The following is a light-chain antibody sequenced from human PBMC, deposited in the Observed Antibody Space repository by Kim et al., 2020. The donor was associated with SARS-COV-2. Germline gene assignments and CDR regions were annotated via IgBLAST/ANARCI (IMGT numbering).Light chain of an antibody. V-gene: IGLV6-57*03. Sequence: GQTGTISCTRSRGSIAGNYVQWYQQRPGGAPTTVIYEDKQRPSGVPDRFSGSIDTSSNSASLTISGLKTEDDADYYCQSYHNSNVLFGGGTQLTVL. J-gene: IGLJ2*01. CDR2: EDK. CDR1: RGSIAGNY. CDR3: QSYHNSNVL.